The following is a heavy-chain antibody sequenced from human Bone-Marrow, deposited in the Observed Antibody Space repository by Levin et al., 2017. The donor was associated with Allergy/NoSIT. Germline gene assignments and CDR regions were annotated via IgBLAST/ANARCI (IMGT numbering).Heavy chain of an antibody. CDR2: VNEDGSDK. D-gene: IGHD5-24*01. CDR3: AVSARPVQF. CDR1: GFRFRSYW. Sequence: PGGSLRLSCEASGFRFRSYWMSWVRQAPGKGLEWVASVNEDGSDKYYVDSVKGRYTISRDNAKNSLNLQMNSLRVEDTALYYCAVSARPVQFWGQGTVVTVSS. J-gene: IGHJ4*02. V-gene: IGHV3-7*01.